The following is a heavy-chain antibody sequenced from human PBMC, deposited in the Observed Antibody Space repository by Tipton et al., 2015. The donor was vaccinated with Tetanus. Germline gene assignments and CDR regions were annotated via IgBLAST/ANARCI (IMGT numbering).Heavy chain of an antibody. J-gene: IGHJ4*02. D-gene: IGHD5-24*01. CDR3: FRWPFD. Sequence: SGFTFSSYGMHWVRQAPGKGLEWVAVISYDGSNKYYADSVKGRFTISRDSAKKSVFLHMENLRDEDTAVYFCFRWPFDWGQRSRVTVSS. CDR2: ISYDGSNK. CDR1: GFTFSSYG. V-gene: IGHV3-33*05.